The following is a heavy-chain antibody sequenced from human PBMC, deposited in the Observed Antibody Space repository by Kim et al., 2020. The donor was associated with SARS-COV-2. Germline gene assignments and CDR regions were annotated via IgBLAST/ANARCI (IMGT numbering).Heavy chain of an antibody. CDR2: IRGSGDST. D-gene: IGHD6-19*01. CDR3: AEISSGSSGWFEYFQH. CDR1: GFTFNIYA. Sequence: GGSLRLSCAASGFTFNIYAMSWVRQAPGKGLEWVSGIRGSGDSTTYADSVKGRFTISRDNSKNTLYLQMDRLRVDDTALYYCAEISSGSSGWFEYFQHWGQGTLVTVSS. V-gene: IGHV3-23*01. J-gene: IGHJ1*01.